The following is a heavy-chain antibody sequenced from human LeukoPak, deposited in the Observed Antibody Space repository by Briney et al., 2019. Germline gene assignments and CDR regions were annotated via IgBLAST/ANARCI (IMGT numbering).Heavy chain of an antibody. CDR1: GFTFSSYG. V-gene: IGHV3-30*02. J-gene: IGHJ4*02. Sequence: GGSLRLSCAASGFTFSSYGMHWVRQAPGKGLEWVAFIRYDGSNKYYADSVKGRFTISRDNSKNTLYLQMNSLRAEDTAVYYCAKGPRENYDFWSGYWDYWGQGTLVTVSS. D-gene: IGHD3-3*01. CDR3: AKGPRENYDFWSGYWDY. CDR2: IRYDGSNK.